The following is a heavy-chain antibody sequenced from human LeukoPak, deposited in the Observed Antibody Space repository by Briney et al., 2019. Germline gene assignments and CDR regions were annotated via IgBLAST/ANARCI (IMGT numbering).Heavy chain of an antibody. J-gene: IGHJ4*02. CDR3: AKDPRVGSRVATPCH. CDR1: GFTFSTYG. CDR2: ISSSSGST. V-gene: IGHV3-23*01. D-gene: IGHD5-24*01. Sequence: GGSLSLSCAASGFTFSTYGMSWVRQAPGKGLEWVSGISSSSGSTYYADSVKGRFTISRDNSKSTLFLQMNSLRAEDTAVYYCAKDPRVGSRVATPCHWGQGTLVTVSS.